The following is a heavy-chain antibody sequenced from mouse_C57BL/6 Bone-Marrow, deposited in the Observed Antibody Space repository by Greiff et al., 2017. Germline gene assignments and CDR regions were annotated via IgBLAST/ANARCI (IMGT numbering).Heavy chain of an antibody. CDR3: ARGDLLWYFDV. D-gene: IGHD2-1*01. Sequence: EVKLVESGGGLVKPGGSLKLSCAASGFTFSDYGMHWVRQAPEKGLEWVAYISSGSSTIYYADTVKGRFTISRDNAKNTLFLQMTSLRSEDTAMYYCARGDLLWYFDVWGTGTTVTVSS. V-gene: IGHV5-17*01. J-gene: IGHJ1*03. CDR2: ISSGSSTI. CDR1: GFTFSDYG.